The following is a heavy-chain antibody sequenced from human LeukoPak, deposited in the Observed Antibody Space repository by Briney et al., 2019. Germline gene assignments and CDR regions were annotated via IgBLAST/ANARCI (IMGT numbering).Heavy chain of an antibody. J-gene: IGHJ6*03. V-gene: IGHV4-59*01. CDR2: IYYSGST. Sequence: PSETLSLTCTVSGGSISSYYWSWIRQPPGKGLEWIGYIYYSGSTNYNPSLKSRVTISVDTTKNQFSLKLSSVTAADTAVYYCARNGYYDFWSGLTHYYYYYMDVWGKGTTVTVSS. CDR1: GGSISSYY. CDR3: ARNGYYDFWSGLTHYYYYYMDV. D-gene: IGHD3-3*01.